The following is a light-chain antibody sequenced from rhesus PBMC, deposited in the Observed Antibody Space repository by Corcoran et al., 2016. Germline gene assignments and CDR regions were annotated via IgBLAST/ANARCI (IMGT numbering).Light chain of an antibody. J-gene: IGKJ4*01. Sequence: DIQMTKSPSSLSASVGDTVTITCRASQGISIWLAWYQQKPGKAPNLLIYKASSLQSGVPSRFSGSGSGTDFTLPFSSLQSEDFATDYCQQYDSRPLTFGGGTKVEIK. CDR2: KAS. V-gene: IGKV1-22*01. CDR1: QGISIW. CDR3: QQYDSRPLT.